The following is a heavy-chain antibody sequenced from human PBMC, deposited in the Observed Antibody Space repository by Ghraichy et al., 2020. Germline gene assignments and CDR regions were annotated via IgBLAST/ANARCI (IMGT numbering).Heavy chain of an antibody. V-gene: IGHV3-73*01. CDR1: GFTFSGSA. Sequence: GESLNISCAASGFTFSGSAMHWVRQVSGKGLEWIGRIRSKTNNYATAYAASVKGRFTVSRDDSKNTAYLQMSSLTTEDTAVYYCTRHLDGHIDSSGWLFDYWGQGTLVTVSS. CDR3: TRHLDGHIDSSGWLFDY. J-gene: IGHJ4*02. D-gene: IGHD6-19*01. CDR2: IRSKTNNYAT.